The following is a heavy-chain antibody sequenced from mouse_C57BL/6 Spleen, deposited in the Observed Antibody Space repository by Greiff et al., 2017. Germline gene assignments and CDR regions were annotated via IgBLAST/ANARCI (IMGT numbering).Heavy chain of an antibody. J-gene: IGHJ4*01. CDR2: IHPNSGST. D-gene: IGHD1-1*01. CDR1: GYTFTSYW. Sequence: VQLQQPGAELVQPGASVKLSCKASGYTFTSYWMHWVKQRPGQGLEWIGMIHPNSGSTNYNEKFKSKATLTVDKSSSTAYMQLSSLTSEDAAVYYCARDTEVDYYAMDYWGQGTSVTVSS. CDR3: ARDTEVDYYAMDY. V-gene: IGHV1-64*01.